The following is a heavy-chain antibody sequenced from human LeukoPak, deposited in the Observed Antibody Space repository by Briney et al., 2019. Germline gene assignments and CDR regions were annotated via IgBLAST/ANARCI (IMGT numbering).Heavy chain of an antibody. CDR2: ISFDGSNK. D-gene: IGHD3-10*02. CDR1: GFTFSNSD. Sequence: GGSLRLSCAASGFTFSNSDMHWVRQAPGKGLEWVAGISFDGSNKYYADSVKGRFTISRDNSKNTLYLQINSLRAEDTAVYYCAELGITMIGGVWGKGTTVTISS. V-gene: IGHV3-30*18. CDR3: AELGITMIGGV. J-gene: IGHJ6*04.